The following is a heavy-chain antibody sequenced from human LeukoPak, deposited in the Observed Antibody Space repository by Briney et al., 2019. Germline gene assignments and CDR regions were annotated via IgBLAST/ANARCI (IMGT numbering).Heavy chain of an antibody. CDR3: ARTLSDSGLSY. D-gene: IGHD3-10*01. J-gene: IGHJ4*02. CDR1: GYTFTGYY. V-gene: IGHV1-46*01. CDR2: INPSGGTT. Sequence: GASVKVSCKASGYTFTGYYIHWVRQAPGQGLEWMGVINPSGGTTYYAQKFQGRVTMTRDMSTTTVYMELSSLRSEDTAVYFCARTLSDSGLSYWGQGTLVTVSS.